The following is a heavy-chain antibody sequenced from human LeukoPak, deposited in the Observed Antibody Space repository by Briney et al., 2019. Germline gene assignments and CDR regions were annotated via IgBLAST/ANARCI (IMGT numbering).Heavy chain of an antibody. J-gene: IGHJ1*01. CDR1: GFTFNSYE. D-gene: IGHD2-15*01. V-gene: IGHV3-48*03. CDR2: ISNSGRSI. Sequence: GGSLRLSCAASGFTFNSYEMNWVRQAPGKGLEWVSYISNSGRSIYYADSVKGRFTISRDNAKNSLYLQMNSLRAEDTAVYYCAGCTGNSCYSGDFQHWGRGTLVTVSS. CDR3: AGCTGNSCYSGDFQH.